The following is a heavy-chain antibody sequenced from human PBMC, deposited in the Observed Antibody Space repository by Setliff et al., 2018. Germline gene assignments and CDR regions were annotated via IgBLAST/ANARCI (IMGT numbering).Heavy chain of an antibody. Sequence: GGSLRLSCAASGFTFSSDPMNWVRQAPGKGLEWLSNIRNDGATTEYAASVKGRFTISRDDSKSIAYLQMNSLETEDTAVYYCTRAYDSSGYYSSYWGQGTLVTVS. CDR1: GFTFSSDP. D-gene: IGHD3-22*01. V-gene: IGHV3-49*04. CDR3: TRAYDSSGYYSSY. CDR2: IRNDGATT. J-gene: IGHJ4*02.